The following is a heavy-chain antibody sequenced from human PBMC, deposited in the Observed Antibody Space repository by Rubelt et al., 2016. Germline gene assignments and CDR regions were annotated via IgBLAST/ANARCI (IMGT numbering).Heavy chain of an antibody. CDR3: ARDPYGDRHHDY. CDR2: ISAYNGNT. Sequence: QVQLVQSGAEVKKPGASVKVSCKASGYTFTSYGISWVRQAPGHGLEWMGWISAYNGNTTHAQKLQSRFTMTTATSTITADMELRSLRSDDTAVYYCARDPYGDRHHDYWGQGTLVTVSS. D-gene: IGHD4-17*01. CDR1: GYTFTSYG. J-gene: IGHJ4*02. V-gene: IGHV1-18*01.